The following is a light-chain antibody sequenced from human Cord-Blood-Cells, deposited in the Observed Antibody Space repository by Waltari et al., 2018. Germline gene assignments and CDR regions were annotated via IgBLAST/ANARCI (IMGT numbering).Light chain of an antibody. CDR2: DVS. CDR1: SSDVGGYNY. J-gene: IGLJ3*02. CDR3: CSYAGSYTFAV. V-gene: IGLV2-11*01. Sequence: QSALTQPRSVSGSPGQSVTISCTGTSSDVGGYNYVSWYQQHPGQAPKLMIHDVSKRPSGVPDRFSGSKSGNTASLTISGLQAEDEADYYCCSYAGSYTFAVFGGGTKLTVL.